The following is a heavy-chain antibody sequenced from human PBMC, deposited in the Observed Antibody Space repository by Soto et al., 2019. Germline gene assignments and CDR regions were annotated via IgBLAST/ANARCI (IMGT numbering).Heavy chain of an antibody. CDR1: GFTFSSYG. J-gene: IGHJ6*02. Sequence: GGSLRLSCAESGFTFSSYGMHWVRQAPGKGLEWVAVIWYDGSNKYYADSVKGRFTISRDNSKNTLYLQMNSLRAEDTAVYYCARRQEGYYYGMDVWGQGTTVPVSS. CDR3: ARRQEGYYYGMDV. CDR2: IWYDGSNK. V-gene: IGHV3-33*01.